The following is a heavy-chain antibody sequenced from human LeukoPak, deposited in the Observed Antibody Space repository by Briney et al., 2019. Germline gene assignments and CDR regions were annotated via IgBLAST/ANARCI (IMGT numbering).Heavy chain of an antibody. CDR3: ASLHNFDLYY. J-gene: IGHJ4*02. Sequence: PSETLSLTCTVSGASVTSGSYYWGWIRQPPGKGLEWIGSIHYSGSTYYNPSLNSRVTISEDTSKNQFSLKMSSVTAADTAVYYCASLHNFDLYYWGQGTLVTVSS. CDR1: GASVTSGSYY. D-gene: IGHD3-9*01. CDR2: IHYSGST. V-gene: IGHV4-39*01.